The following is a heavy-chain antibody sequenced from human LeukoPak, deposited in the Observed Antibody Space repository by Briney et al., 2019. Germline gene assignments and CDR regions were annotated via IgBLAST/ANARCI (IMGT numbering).Heavy chain of an antibody. CDR2: IYSGGST. CDR1: GFTVSTNY. CDR3: ARDRYGDYFDY. Sequence: QTGGSLRLSCAASGFTVSTNYMSWVRQAPGKGLEWVSVIYSGGSTDYADSVKGRFTISRDNSKNTLYLRMNSLRAEDTAVYYCARDRYGDYFDYWGQGTRVTVSS. V-gene: IGHV3-66*01. J-gene: IGHJ4*02. D-gene: IGHD4-17*01.